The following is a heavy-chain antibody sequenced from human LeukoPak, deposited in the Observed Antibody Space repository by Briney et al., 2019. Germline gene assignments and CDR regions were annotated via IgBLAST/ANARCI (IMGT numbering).Heavy chain of an antibody. D-gene: IGHD3-10*01. CDR3: ARGPNYYGSGSFIGY. Sequence: AASVKVSCKVSGYTLTELSMHWVRQATGQGLEWMGWMNPNSGNTGYAQKFQGRVTMTRNTSISTAYMELSSLRSEDTAVYYCARGPNYYGSGSFIGYWGQGTLVTVSS. J-gene: IGHJ4*02. CDR2: MNPNSGNT. V-gene: IGHV1-8*01. CDR1: GYTLTELS.